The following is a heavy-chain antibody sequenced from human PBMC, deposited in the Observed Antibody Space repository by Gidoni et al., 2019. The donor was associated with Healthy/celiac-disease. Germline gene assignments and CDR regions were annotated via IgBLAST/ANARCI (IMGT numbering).Heavy chain of an antibody. V-gene: IGHV4-34*01. CDR2: INHSGST. CDR3: AGPCGGSCLGGQYDAFDI. J-gene: IGHJ3*02. Sequence: QVQLQQWGAGLLTPSETLSLTCAVYGGSFSGYYWSWIRQPPGKGLEWIGEINHSGSTNYNPSLKSRVTISVDTSKNQFSLKLSSVTAADTAVYYCAGPCGGSCLGGQYDAFDIWGQGTMVTVSS. CDR1: GGSFSGYY. D-gene: IGHD2-15*01.